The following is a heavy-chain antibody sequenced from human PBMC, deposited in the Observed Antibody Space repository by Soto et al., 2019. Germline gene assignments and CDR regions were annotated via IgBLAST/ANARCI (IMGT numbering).Heavy chain of an antibody. V-gene: IGHV3-23*01. Sequence: GESLKISCAASGFTFSSYAMSWVRQAPGKGLEWVSAISGSGGSTYYADSVKGRFTISRDNSKNTLYLQMNSLRAEDTAVYYCAKDITSRYCSGGSCYSTGDYWGQGTLVTVSS. CDR2: ISGSGGST. J-gene: IGHJ4*02. CDR1: GFTFSSYA. D-gene: IGHD2-15*01. CDR3: AKDITSRYCSGGSCYSTGDY.